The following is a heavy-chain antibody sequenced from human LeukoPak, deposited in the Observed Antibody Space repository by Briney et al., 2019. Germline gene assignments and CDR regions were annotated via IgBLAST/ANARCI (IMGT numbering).Heavy chain of an antibody. CDR2: INPNSGGT. CDR3: AREIAVAGMPFDI. V-gene: IGHV1-2*06. CDR1: GYTFTGYY. D-gene: IGHD6-19*01. J-gene: IGHJ3*02. Sequence: ASVKVPCKASGYTFTGYYMHWVRQAPGQGLEWMGRINPNSGGTNYAQKFQGRVTMTRDTSISTAYMELSRLRSDDTAVYYCAREIAVAGMPFDIWGQGTMVTVSS.